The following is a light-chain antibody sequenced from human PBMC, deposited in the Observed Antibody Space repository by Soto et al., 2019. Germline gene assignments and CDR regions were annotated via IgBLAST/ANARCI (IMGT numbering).Light chain of an antibody. CDR3: AAWDDSLNGLV. Sequence: QSVLTQPPSASGTPGQRVTISCSGSSSNIGSNTVNWYQQLPGTAPKLLIYNNNQRPSGVPDRFSGSKSGTSASLAISGLQSEDEADYCCAAWDDSLNGLVFGTGTKLTVL. J-gene: IGLJ1*01. CDR2: NNN. V-gene: IGLV1-44*01. CDR1: SSNIGSNT.